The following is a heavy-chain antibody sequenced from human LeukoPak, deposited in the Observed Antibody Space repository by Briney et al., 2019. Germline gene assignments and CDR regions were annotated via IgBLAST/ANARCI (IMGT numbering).Heavy chain of an antibody. D-gene: IGHD6-19*01. Sequence: ASVKVSCKASGYTFTSYGISWVRQAPGQGLEWMGWVSAYYGNTNYAQKLQGRVTMTTDTSTSTAYMELRSLRSDDTAVYYCARQAVAGYSFDYWGQGTLVTVSS. CDR1: GYTFTSYG. J-gene: IGHJ4*02. CDR2: VSAYYGNT. CDR3: ARQAVAGYSFDY. V-gene: IGHV1-18*01.